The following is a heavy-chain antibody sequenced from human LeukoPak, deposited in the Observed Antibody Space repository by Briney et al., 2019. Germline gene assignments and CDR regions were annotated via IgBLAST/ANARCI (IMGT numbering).Heavy chain of an antibody. Sequence: GGSLRLSCAASGFTFSSFDMHWVRQPTGQGLEWVSTIGTASDTYYPGSVEGRFTLSRDNAKNSLYLQTNSLTAGDTAVYYCARGPPRGKYYYMDVWGKGTTVTVSS. V-gene: IGHV3-13*01. CDR2: IGTASDT. D-gene: IGHD1-1*01. CDR1: GFTFSSFD. CDR3: ARGPPRGKYYYMDV. J-gene: IGHJ6*03.